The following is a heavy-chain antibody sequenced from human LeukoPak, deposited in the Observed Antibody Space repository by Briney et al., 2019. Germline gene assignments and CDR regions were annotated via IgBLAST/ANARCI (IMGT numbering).Heavy chain of an antibody. D-gene: IGHD6-13*01. Sequence: PSETLSLTCTVSGVSISSYYWSWIRQPPGKGLEWIGYIYYSGSTNYNPSLKSRVTISVDTSKNQFSLKLSSVTAADTAVYYCARIAAADPHYYYYYGMDVWGQGTTVTVSS. CDR1: GVSISSYY. CDR2: IYYSGST. V-gene: IGHV4-59*08. J-gene: IGHJ6*02. CDR3: ARIAAADPHYYYYYGMDV.